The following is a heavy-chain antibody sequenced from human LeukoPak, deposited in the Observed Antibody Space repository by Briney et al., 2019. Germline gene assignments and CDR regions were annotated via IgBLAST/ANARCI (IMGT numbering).Heavy chain of an antibody. CDR2: INPNSGGT. D-gene: IGHD1-1*01. J-gene: IGHJ6*03. V-gene: IGHV1-2*06. Sequence: ASVKVSCKVSGYTFTDYYMHWVQQAPGQGLEWMGRINPNSGGTNYAQKFQGRVTMTRDTSISTAYMELSRLRSDDTAVYYCARSGIGYYYYYYMDVWGKGTTVTVSS. CDR1: GYTFTDYY. CDR3: ARSGIGYYYYYYMDV.